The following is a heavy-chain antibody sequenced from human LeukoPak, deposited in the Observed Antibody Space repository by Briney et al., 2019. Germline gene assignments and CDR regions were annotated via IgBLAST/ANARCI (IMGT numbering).Heavy chain of an antibody. CDR3: ARGSGPSDY. Sequence: KPSETLSLTCAVYGGSFSGYYWSWIRQLPGKGLEWIGEINHSGSTNYNPSLKSRVTISVDTSKNQFSLKLSSVTAADTAVYYCARGSGPSDYWGQGTLVTVSS. V-gene: IGHV4-34*01. D-gene: IGHD3-10*01. CDR2: INHSGST. J-gene: IGHJ4*02. CDR1: GGSFSGYY.